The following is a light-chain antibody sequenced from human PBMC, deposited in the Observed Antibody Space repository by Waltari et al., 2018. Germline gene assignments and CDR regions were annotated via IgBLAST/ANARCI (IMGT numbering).Light chain of an antibody. V-gene: IGKV4-1*01. CDR1: QSILYNSNAKNY. Sequence: IVMTQSPDSLAVSLGERATINCKSSQSILYNSNAKNYLAWYQQKPGQPPKRLIYWASTRESGVPDRFSGNGSGTDFTLTISSLQAEDVAVYYCQQYYSRRTFGQGTKVEI. CDR3: QQYYSRRT. J-gene: IGKJ1*01. CDR2: WAS.